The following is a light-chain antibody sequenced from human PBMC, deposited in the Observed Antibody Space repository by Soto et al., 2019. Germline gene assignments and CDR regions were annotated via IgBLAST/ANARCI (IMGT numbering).Light chain of an antibody. CDR1: QSISSN. J-gene: IGKJ4*01. CDR3: QQYNNWPPLT. CDR2: GTS. V-gene: IGKV3-15*01. Sequence: EIVMTQSPATLSVSPGERATLFCRASQSISSNLAWYQQKAGQAPRLLIYGTSTRATGIPARFSGSGSGTEFTLTISSLQSEDFAVYYGQQYNNWPPLTFGGGTKVEIK.